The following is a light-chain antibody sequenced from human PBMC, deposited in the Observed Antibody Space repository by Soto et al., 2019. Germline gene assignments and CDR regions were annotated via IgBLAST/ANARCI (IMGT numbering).Light chain of an antibody. CDR3: SSYTSTTTLV. Sequence: QSVLAQPASVSGSPRQSITISCTGTSSDVGGYNYVSWYQQHPVKAPKLMIYEVSNRPSGVSNRFSGSKSGNTASLTISGLPAEDEADYLCSSYTSTTTLVFRTGTKVTV. CDR1: SSDVGGYNY. V-gene: IGLV2-14*01. CDR2: EVS. J-gene: IGLJ1*01.